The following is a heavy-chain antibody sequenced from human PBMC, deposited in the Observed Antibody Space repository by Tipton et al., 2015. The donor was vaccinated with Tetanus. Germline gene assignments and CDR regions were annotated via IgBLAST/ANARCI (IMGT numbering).Heavy chain of an antibody. D-gene: IGHD2-21*02. CDR3: ARAGMVTVERSKFDS. J-gene: IGHJ4*02. CDR1: GDSITRDGYS. V-gene: IGHV4-30-2*01. CDR2: ISDGGQS. Sequence: TLSLTCTVSGDSITRDGYSWHWIRQPPGKGLEWIGYISDGGQSYYSPSLERRATISRDMSNNHFSLKLTSVTAADTAVYYWARAGMVTVERSKFDSWGEGSLVSVSS.